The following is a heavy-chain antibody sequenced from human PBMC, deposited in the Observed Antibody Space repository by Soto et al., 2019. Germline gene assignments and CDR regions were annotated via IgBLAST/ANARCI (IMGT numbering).Heavy chain of an antibody. D-gene: IGHD3-10*01. Sequence: SETLSLTCAVYGGSFSGYYWSWIRQPPGKGLEWIGEINHSGSTNYNPSLKSRVTISVDTSKNQFSLKLSSVTAADTAVYYCARGVVRGLRYNWFDPWGQGTLVTVS. CDR3: ARGVVRGLRYNWFDP. CDR1: GGSFSGYY. J-gene: IGHJ5*02. V-gene: IGHV4-34*01. CDR2: INHSGST.